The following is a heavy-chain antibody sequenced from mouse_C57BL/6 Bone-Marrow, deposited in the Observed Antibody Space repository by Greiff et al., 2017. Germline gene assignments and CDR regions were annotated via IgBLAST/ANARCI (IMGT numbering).Heavy chain of an antibody. D-gene: IGHD2-4*01. CDR3: ARPLYYDYDVDD. Sequence: EVNVVESGGDLVKPGGSLKLSCAASGFTFSSYGMSWVRQTPDKRLEWVATISSGGSYTYYPDSVKGRFTISRDNAKNTLYLQMSSLKSEDTAMYYCARPLYYDYDVDDWGQGTSVTVSS. CDR2: ISSGGSYT. J-gene: IGHJ4*01. CDR1: GFTFSSYG. V-gene: IGHV5-6*01.